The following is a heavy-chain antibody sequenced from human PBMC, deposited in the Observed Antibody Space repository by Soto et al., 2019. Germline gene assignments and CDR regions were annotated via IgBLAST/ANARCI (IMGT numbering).Heavy chain of an antibody. V-gene: IGHV3-30*01. CDR2: ISYDGSNK. Sequence: KTLRQSYAATGITFSSNTINKDHKAQGKELEWVVVISYDGSNKYYVDFVKGRFTISRDNSKNTLFLQMNSLRSEDTALYYCARDQGWKTAVTTGYYGMDVWGQGTTVTVSS. CDR1: GITFSSNT. J-gene: IGHJ6*02. D-gene: IGHD4-17*01. CDR3: ARDQGWKTAVTTGYYGMDV.